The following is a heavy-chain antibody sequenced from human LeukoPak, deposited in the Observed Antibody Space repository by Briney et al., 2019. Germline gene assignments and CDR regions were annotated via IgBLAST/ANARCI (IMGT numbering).Heavy chain of an antibody. CDR3: TTSGDYEGLIDY. Sequence: GGSLRLSCAASGFTLSNVWMSWVRQAPGKGLEWVGRIKSKTDGGTTDYAAPVKGRFTISRDDSKNTLYLQMNSLKTEDTAVYYCTTSGDYEGLIDYWGQGTLVTVSS. CDR2: IKSKTDGGTT. V-gene: IGHV3-15*01. J-gene: IGHJ4*02. D-gene: IGHD4-17*01. CDR1: GFTLSNVW.